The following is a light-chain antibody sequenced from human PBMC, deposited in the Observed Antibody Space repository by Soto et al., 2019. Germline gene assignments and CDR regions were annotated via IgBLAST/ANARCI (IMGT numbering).Light chain of an antibody. CDR2: LNSDGSH. J-gene: IGLJ1*01. V-gene: IGLV4-69*01. CDR3: QTWGTSIHYV. Sequence: QLVLTQWPSASASLGASVKLTCTLSSGHSSYAIAWHQQQPEKGPRYLMKLNSDGSHSKGDGIPDRFSGSSSGAERYLTISSLQSEDEADYYCQTWGTSIHYVFGTGTKVTVL. CDR1: SGHSSYA.